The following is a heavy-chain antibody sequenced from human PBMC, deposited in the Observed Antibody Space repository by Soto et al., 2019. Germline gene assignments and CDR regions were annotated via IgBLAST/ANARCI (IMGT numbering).Heavy chain of an antibody. CDR2: ISSGGTT. CDR3: ARQFPSDNYGNRLDP. D-gene: IGHD4-17*01. Sequence: EVQVVESGGGLIQPGGSLRLSCAASGFNVNSSYMTWIRQAPGKGLQWVADISSGGTTKYSDSVRGRFSNSRDMSKNTLYLQMNSLRVEDTAIYSCARQFPSDNYGNRLDPWGQGTLVTVSA. CDR1: GFNVNSSY. J-gene: IGHJ5*02. V-gene: IGHV3-53*01.